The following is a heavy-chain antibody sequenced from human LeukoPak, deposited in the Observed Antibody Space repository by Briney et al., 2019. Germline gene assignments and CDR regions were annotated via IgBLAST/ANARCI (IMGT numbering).Heavy chain of an antibody. V-gene: IGHV3-48*03. CDR3: ARERGYSGYDYFIDSPSDY. CDR1: GFTFSSYE. CDR2: ISSSGNTI. Sequence: PGGSLRLSCAASGFTFSSYEMNWVRQAPGKGLEWVSYISSSGNTIYYGDSVKGRFTISRDNAKNSLYLQMKSLRAEDTAVYYCARERGYSGYDYFIDSPSDYWGQGTLVTVSS. D-gene: IGHD5-12*01. J-gene: IGHJ4*02.